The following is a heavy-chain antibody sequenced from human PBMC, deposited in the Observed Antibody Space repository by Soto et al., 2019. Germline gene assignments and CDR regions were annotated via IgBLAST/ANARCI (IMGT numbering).Heavy chain of an antibody. CDR3: ASRRLYSSGWYGREYY. Sequence: QVQLVQSGAEVKKPGASVKVSCKASGYTFTGYYMHWVRQAPGQGLEWMGWINPNSGGTNYAQKCQGRVTMTRDTSISTAYMELSRLRSDDTAVYCCASRRLYSSGWYGREYYWGQGTLVTVSS. J-gene: IGHJ4*02. CDR1: GYTFTGYY. D-gene: IGHD6-19*01. V-gene: IGHV1-2*02. CDR2: INPNSGGT.